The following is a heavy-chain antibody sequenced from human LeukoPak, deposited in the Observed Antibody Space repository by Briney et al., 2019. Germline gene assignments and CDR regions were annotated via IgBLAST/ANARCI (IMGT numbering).Heavy chain of an antibody. V-gene: IGHV3-23*01. CDR3: AKDFVYGSRFPRPLDY. CDR1: GFTFSNYG. J-gene: IGHJ4*02. D-gene: IGHD3-3*01. Sequence: GGTLRLSCAASGFTFSNYGMTWVRQAPGRGLEWVSGISNGGTNTYYTDSVKGRFTISRDNSRNTLYLQMNSLRADDTARYYCAKDFVYGSRFPRPLDYWGQGTLVTVSS. CDR2: ISNGGTNT.